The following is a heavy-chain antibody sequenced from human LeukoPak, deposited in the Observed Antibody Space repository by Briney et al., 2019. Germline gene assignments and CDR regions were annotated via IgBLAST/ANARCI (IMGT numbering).Heavy chain of an antibody. CDR3: ARSAGSSGVQFDY. CDR2: IYYSGST. Sequence: SETLSLTCTVSGASISSYYWSWIRQPPGKGLEWIGYIYYSGSTNYNPSLKSRVTISVDTSKNQFSLKLSSVTAADTAVYYCARSAGSSGVQFDYWGQGTLVTVSS. D-gene: IGHD6-6*01. V-gene: IGHV4-59*08. CDR1: GASISSYY. J-gene: IGHJ4*02.